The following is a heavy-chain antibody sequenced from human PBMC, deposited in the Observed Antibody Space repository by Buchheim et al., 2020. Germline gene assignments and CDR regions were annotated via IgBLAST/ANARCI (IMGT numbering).Heavy chain of an antibody. V-gene: IGHV1-18*01. CDR2: ISPYNGNT. CDR1: GYTFTSYG. D-gene: IGHD3-9*01. J-gene: IGHJ3*02. CDR3: ARDGDILTGYYNSDDAFDT. Sequence: QIQLVQSGAEVKKPGASVKVSCKTSGYTFTSYGIIWVRQAPGQGLEWMGWISPYNGNTNYAQNLQGRVTMTTDTSTSTAYLELRSLRSDDTAAYYCARDGDILTGYYNSDDAFDTWGQGT.